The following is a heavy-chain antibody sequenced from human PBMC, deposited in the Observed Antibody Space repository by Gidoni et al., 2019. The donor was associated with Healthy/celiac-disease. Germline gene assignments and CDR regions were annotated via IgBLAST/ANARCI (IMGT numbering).Heavy chain of an antibody. V-gene: IGHV3-73*02. D-gene: IGHD4-17*01. J-gene: IGHJ3*02. CDR2: IRSKANSYAT. Sequence: EVQLVESGGGLVQPGGSLKLSCAASGFTFSGSAMHWVRQASGKGLEWVGRIRSKANSYATAYAASVKGRFTISRDDSKNTAYLQMNSLKTEDTAVYYCTATVKDDAFDIWGQGTMVTVSS. CDR3: TATVKDDAFDI. CDR1: GFTFSGSA.